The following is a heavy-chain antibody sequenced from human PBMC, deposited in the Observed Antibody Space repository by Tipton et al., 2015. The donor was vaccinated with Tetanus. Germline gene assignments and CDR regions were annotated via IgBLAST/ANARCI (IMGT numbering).Heavy chain of an antibody. Sequence: SLRLSCAASGFTFSTYWMHWVRLTPGKGLVWVSHINSVGSTTTYADSVKGRFTISRDNAKNTLYLQMNSLRAEDTAVYYCVRETAIGFDPWGQGTLVTVSS. D-gene: IGHD2-21*02. V-gene: IGHV3-74*03. CDR1: GFTFSTYW. J-gene: IGHJ5*02. CDR3: VRETAIGFDP. CDR2: INSVGSTT.